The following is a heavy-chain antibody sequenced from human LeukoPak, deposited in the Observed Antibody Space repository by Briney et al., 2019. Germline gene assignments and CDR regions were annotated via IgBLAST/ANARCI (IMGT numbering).Heavy chain of an antibody. V-gene: IGHV3-48*03. Sequence: GGSLRLSCAASGFTFSSYEMNWVRQTPGKGLEWVSYISSSGSTIYYADSVKGRFTISRDNAKNSLYLQMNSLRAEDTAVYYCAREGIVVVPAANDYWGQGTLVTVSS. CDR1: GFTFSSYE. CDR2: ISSSGSTI. CDR3: AREGIVVVPAANDY. D-gene: IGHD2-2*01. J-gene: IGHJ4*02.